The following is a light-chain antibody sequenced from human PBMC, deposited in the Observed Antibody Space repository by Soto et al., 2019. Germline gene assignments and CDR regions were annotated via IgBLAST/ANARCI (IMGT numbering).Light chain of an antibody. CDR3: QQCDSTPRT. Sequence: DVQMTQSPSSLSASVGDRVTITCQASQEISNYLTWYQQKPGRAPVLLIHDAANLETGVPPRFSGSASGRDFTLAISGLQAEDIATYYCQQCDSTPRTFGQGTRLEIK. CDR2: DAA. CDR1: QEISNY. V-gene: IGKV1-33*01. J-gene: IGKJ5*01.